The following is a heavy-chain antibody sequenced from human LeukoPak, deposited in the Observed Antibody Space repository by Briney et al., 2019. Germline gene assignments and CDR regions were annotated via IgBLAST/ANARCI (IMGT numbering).Heavy chain of an antibody. CDR1: GGSISSSSYY. D-gene: IGHD1/OR15-1a*01. J-gene: IGHJ4*02. Sequence: SETPSLTCTVSGGSISSSSYYWGWIRQPPGKGLEWIGSIYYSGSTYYNPSLKSRVTISVDTSKNQFSLKLSSVTAADTAVYYCASYPGTNFDYWGQGTLVTVSS. V-gene: IGHV4-39*01. CDR3: ASYPGTNFDY. CDR2: IYYSGST.